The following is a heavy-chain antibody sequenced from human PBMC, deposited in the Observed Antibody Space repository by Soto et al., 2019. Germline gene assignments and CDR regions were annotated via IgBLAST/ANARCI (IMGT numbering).Heavy chain of an antibody. D-gene: IGHD6-13*01. V-gene: IGHV3-21*01. Sequence: GGSLRLSCAASGFTFSSYSMNWVRQAPGKGLEWVSSISSSSSYIYYADSVKGRFTISRDNAKNSLYLQMNSLRAEDTAVYYCAGDKNIAAAGNFDYWGQGTLVTVSS. J-gene: IGHJ4*02. CDR1: GFTFSSYS. CDR2: ISSSSSYI. CDR3: AGDKNIAAAGNFDY.